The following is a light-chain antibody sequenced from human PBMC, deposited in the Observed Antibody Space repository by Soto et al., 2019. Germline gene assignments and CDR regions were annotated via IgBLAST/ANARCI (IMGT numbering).Light chain of an antibody. V-gene: IGKV3-20*01. Sequence: EIVMTQSPATLSVSPGESATLSCWASQSVNINLAWYYQKPGQAPRLLIYGASSRATGIPDRFSGSGSGTDFTLTISRLEPEDFAVYYCQQYGSSPRTFGQGTKVDIK. CDR2: GAS. CDR1: QSVNIN. CDR3: QQYGSSPRT. J-gene: IGKJ1*01.